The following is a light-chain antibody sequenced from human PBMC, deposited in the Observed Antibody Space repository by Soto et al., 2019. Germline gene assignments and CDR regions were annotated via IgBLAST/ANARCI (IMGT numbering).Light chain of an antibody. Sequence: EIVMTQSPTILSVSPGERATLSCRASQSVSSNLAWYQQKPGQAPRLLIYGVYTRAPGIPDRFSGSGSGTDFTLTISRLEPEDFAVYYCQQYGSSPFTFGQAT. CDR2: GVY. CDR1: QSVSSN. CDR3: QQYGSSPFT. V-gene: IGKV3-20*01. J-gene: IGKJ5*01.